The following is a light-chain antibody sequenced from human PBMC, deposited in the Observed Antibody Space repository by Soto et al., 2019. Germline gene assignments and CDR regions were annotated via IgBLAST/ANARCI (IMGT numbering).Light chain of an antibody. CDR1: ALPKQY. CDR3: QSADSSGTYHVV. Sequence: SYELTQPPSVSVSPGQTARITFAGDALPKQYAYWYQQKPGQAPVLVIYKDSDRPSGIPERFSGSSSGTTVTLTISGVQAEDEADYYCQSADSSGTYHVVFGGGTKLTVL. J-gene: IGLJ2*01. CDR2: KDS. V-gene: IGLV3-25*02.